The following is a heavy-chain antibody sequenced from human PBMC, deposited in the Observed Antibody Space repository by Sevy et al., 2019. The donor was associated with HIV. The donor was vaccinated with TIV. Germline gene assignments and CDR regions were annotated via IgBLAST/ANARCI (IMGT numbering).Heavy chain of an antibody. CDR1: GFTFSSYA. Sequence: GGSLRLSCAASGFTFSSYAMHWVRQAPGKGLEWVAVISYDGSNKYYADSVKGRFTISRDNSKNTLYLQMNSLRAEDKAVYFCARVRGQWLVLGSWFDPWGQGTLVTVSS. J-gene: IGHJ5*02. CDR2: ISYDGSNK. CDR3: ARVRGQWLVLGSWFDP. D-gene: IGHD6-19*01. V-gene: IGHV3-30-3*01.